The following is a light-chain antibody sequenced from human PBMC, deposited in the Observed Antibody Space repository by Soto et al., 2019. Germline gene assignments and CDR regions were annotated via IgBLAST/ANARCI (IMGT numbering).Light chain of an antibody. Sequence: EIGLTQSPATLSLSPGERATLSCRASQSVSSYLAWYQQKPGQAPRLLIYDASNRATGIPARFSGSGSGTDFTLTISSLEPEDFAVYYCQQRSNWPLLTCGGGTKVEIK. V-gene: IGKV3-11*01. CDR2: DAS. J-gene: IGKJ4*01. CDR1: QSVSSY. CDR3: QQRSNWPLLT.